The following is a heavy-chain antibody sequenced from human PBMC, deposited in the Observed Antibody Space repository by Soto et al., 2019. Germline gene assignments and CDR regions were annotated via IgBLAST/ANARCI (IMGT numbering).Heavy chain of an antibody. J-gene: IGHJ6*03. D-gene: IGHD6-19*01. V-gene: IGHV3-33*01. CDR1: GFTFSSYG. CDR2: IWYDGSNK. Sequence: GGSLRLSCAASGFTFSSYGMHWVRQAPGKGLEWVAVIWYDGSNKYYADSVKGRFTISRDNSKNTLYLQMNSLRAEDTAVYYCATPKVAGTGASYYYMDVWGKGTTVTVSS. CDR3: ATPKVAGTGASYYYMDV.